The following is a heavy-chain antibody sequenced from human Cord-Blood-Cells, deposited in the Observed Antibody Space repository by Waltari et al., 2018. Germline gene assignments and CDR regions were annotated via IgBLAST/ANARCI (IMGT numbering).Heavy chain of an antibody. CDR3: ARGSNRWELDAFDI. CDR1: GSPSVSYW. J-gene: IGHJ3*02. CDR2: INSDGSST. D-gene: IGHD1-26*01. V-gene: IGHV3-74*01. Sequence: LNLLGSGGGLFHLGGPLRPPWPPLGSPSVSYWIHWVRQAPGKGLVWVSRINSDGSSTSYADSVKGRFTISRDNAKNTLYLQMNSLRAEDTAVYYCARGSNRWELDAFDIWGQGTMVTVSS.